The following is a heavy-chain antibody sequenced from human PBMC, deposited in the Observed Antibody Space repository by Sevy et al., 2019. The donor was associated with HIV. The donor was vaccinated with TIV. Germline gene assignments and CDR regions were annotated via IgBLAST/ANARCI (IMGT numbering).Heavy chain of an antibody. CDR3: ARRGNYYGDAFDF. J-gene: IGHJ3*01. Sequence: GGSLRLSCAAFGFTFSNYGMTWVRQAPGKGLEWVSSVSGSGGKRYNADSVKGRFTISKDNSKNTLYLQMISLRAEDTAVYYCARRGNYYGDAFDFWGQGTVVTVSS. CDR1: GFTFSNYG. CDR2: VSGSGGKR. V-gene: IGHV3-23*01. D-gene: IGHD3-10*01.